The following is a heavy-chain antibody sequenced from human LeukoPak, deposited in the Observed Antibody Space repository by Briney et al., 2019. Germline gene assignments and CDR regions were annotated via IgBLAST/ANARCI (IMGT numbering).Heavy chain of an antibody. J-gene: IGHJ2*01. D-gene: IGHD1-26*01. CDR2: IGGGGVTT. V-gene: IGHV3-64*02. CDR1: GFTFSSYS. CDR3: AREGGGSGLWYYDL. Sequence: PGGSLRLSCAASGFTFSSYSMHWVRRAPGKGPEFVSVIGGGGVTTFYADSVKDRFTISRDNPKNTLYLEMGSLRAEDMAVYYCAREGGGSGLWYYDLWGRGTLVTVSS.